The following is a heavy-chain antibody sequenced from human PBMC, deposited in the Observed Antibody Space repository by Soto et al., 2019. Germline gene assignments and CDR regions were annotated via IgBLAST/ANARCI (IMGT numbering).Heavy chain of an antibody. Sequence: EVQLVESGGGLVKPGGSLRLSCAASGFTFSNAWMNWVRQAPGKGLEWVGRIKSKTDGGTTDYAAPVKGRFTISRDDSKNTLYLQMNSLKTEDTAVYYCTPYSGYDPPFDYWGQGTLVTVSS. CDR2: IKSKTDGGTT. V-gene: IGHV3-15*07. D-gene: IGHD5-12*01. CDR3: TPYSGYDPPFDY. J-gene: IGHJ4*02. CDR1: GFTFSNAW.